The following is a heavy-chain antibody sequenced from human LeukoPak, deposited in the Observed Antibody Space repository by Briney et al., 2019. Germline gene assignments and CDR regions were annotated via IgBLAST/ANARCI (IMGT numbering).Heavy chain of an antibody. J-gene: IGHJ6*02. CDR1: GYTFTSYD. D-gene: IGHD2-15*01. CDR3: ARWARGYCSGGSCLVTCGMDV. V-gene: IGHV1-8*01. CDR2: MNPNSGNT. Sequence: ASVKVSCKASGYTFTSYDINWVRQATGQGLEWMGWMNPNSGNTGYAQKFQGRVTMTRNTSISTAYMELSSLRSEDTAVYYCARWARGYCSGGSCLVTCGMDVWGQGTTVTVSS.